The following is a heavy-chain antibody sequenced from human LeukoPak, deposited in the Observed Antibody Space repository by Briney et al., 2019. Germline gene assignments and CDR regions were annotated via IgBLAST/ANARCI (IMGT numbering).Heavy chain of an antibody. V-gene: IGHV4-59*01. CDR2: IYYSGST. J-gene: IGHJ6*02. CDR3: ARERAQPLFYGMDV. D-gene: IGHD2-2*01. CDR1: GGSISSYY. Sequence: SETLSLTCTVPGGSISSYYWSWIRQPPGKGLEWIGYIYYSGSTNYNPSLKSRVTISVDTSKNQFSLKLSSVTAADTAVYYCARERAQPLFYGMDVWGQGTTVTVSS.